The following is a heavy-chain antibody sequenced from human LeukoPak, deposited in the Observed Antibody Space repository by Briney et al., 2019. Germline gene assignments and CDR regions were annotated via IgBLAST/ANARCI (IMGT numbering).Heavy chain of an antibody. J-gene: IGHJ6*03. CDR2: ISYSGTP. CDR1: GDSFSGFY. D-gene: IGHD6-19*01. CDR3: VRGNVKHYHSVADEYYYYMDV. Sequence: SETLSLTCAVYGDSFSGFYWTWVRQAPGKGLEWIGEISYSGTPRYHPSLNSRLTTTLDTSKKQISLNLSPVTAADTAVYFCVRGNVKHYHSVADEYYYYMDVWGKGTAVIVSS. V-gene: IGHV4-34*01.